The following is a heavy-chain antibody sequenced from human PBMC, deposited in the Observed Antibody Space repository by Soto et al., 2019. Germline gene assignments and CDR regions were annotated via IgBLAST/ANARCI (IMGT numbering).Heavy chain of an antibody. J-gene: IGHJ4*02. CDR2: IYYIGGT. CDR3: ARRRSYGDSDY. D-gene: IGHD4-17*01. V-gene: IGHV4-59*08. CDR1: GDSISSYY. Sequence: QVQLQESGPGLVKPSETLSLTCTVSGDSISSYYWSWIRQPPGKGLEWIGHIYYIGGTNYNPSLKSRVTISVDTSKNQFSLKLSSVTAADTAVYYCARRRSYGDSDYWGQGTLVTVSS.